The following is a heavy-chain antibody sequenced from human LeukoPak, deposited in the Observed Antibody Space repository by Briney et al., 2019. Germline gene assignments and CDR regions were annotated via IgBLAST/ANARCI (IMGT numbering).Heavy chain of an antibody. V-gene: IGHV3-11*01. CDR2: ISSSGNII. Sequence: GGSLRLSCAASGFTFSDYYMNWIRQAPGKGLEWVSYISSSGNIIYYADSVKGRFTISRDNAKNSLYLQMNSLRAEDTAVYYCARRRYNWNAIDYWGQGTLVTVSS. D-gene: IGHD1-20*01. CDR1: GFTFSDYY. J-gene: IGHJ4*02. CDR3: ARRRYNWNAIDY.